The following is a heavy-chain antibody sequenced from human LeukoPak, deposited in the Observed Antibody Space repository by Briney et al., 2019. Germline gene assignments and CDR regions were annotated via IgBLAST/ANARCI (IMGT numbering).Heavy chain of an antibody. CDR1: GASITSGGYY. D-gene: IGHD2-2*01. J-gene: IGHJ4*02. Sequence: PSQTLSLTCNVSGASITSGGYYWMWIRQLPGKGLEWIGSIYYSGSTYYNPSLKSRVTISVDTSKNQFSLKLSSVTAADTAVYYCASWGSTSSFDYWGQGTLVTVSS. V-gene: IGHV4-39*07. CDR3: ASWGSTSSFDY. CDR2: IYYSGST.